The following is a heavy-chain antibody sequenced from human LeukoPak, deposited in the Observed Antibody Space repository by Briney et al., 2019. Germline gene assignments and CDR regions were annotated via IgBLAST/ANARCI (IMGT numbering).Heavy chain of an antibody. CDR2: INPNSGGT. CDR1: GYTFTGYY. Sequence: ASVKVSCKASGYTFTGYYMHWVRQAPGQGLEWMGRINPNSGGTNYAQKFQGRVTMTRDTSVSTAYMELSRLGSDDTAVYYCARVGFCSGGSCYGYWGQGTLVTVSS. V-gene: IGHV1-2*06. D-gene: IGHD2-15*01. CDR3: ARVGFCSGGSCYGY. J-gene: IGHJ4*02.